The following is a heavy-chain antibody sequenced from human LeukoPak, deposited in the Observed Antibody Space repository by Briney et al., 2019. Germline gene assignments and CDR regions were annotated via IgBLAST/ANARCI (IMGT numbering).Heavy chain of an antibody. Sequence: SETLSLTCTVSGGSISSYYWSWIRQPPGKGLEWIGYIYYSGSTNYNPSLKSRVTISVDTSKKQFSMKLSSVTAADTALYYCARYIVSYPHDAFDIWGQGTMVTVSS. CDR1: GGSISSYY. CDR3: ARYIVSYPHDAFDI. J-gene: IGHJ3*02. D-gene: IGHD1-26*01. V-gene: IGHV4-59*01. CDR2: IYYSGST.